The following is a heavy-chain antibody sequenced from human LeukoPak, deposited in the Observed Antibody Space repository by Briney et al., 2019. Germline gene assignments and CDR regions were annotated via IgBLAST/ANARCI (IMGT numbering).Heavy chain of an antibody. CDR3: ARDLAQYYYYYYYMDV. J-gene: IGHJ6*03. Sequence: GRSLRLSCAASGFTFSSYAMHWVRQAPGKGLEWVAVISYDGSNKYYADSVKGRFTISRDNSKNTLYLQMNSLRAEDTAVYYCARDLAQYYYYYYYMDVWGKGTTVTVSS. CDR2: ISYDGSNK. CDR1: GFTFSSYA. V-gene: IGHV3-30-3*01. D-gene: IGHD3-3*02.